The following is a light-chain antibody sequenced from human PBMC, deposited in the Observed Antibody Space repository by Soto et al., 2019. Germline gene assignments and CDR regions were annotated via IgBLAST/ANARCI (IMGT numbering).Light chain of an antibody. CDR1: QSISSY. CDR3: QQSYSSPFT. Sequence: DIQMTQSPSSLSASVGDRVTITCRASQSISSYLNWYQQKPGKAPNLLIYAASSLQSGVPSKFSGSGSGTDFTLTISSLQPEDFETYYCQQSYSSPFTFGPETKVDI. CDR2: AAS. J-gene: IGKJ3*01. V-gene: IGKV1-39*01.